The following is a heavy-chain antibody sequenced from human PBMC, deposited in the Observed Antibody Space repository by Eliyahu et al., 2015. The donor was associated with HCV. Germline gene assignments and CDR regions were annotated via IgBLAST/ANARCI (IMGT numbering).Heavy chain of an antibody. V-gene: IGHV3-9*01. J-gene: IGHJ3*02. CDR2: ISWNSINM. Sequence: EVQLVESGGGLVQPXXSLRLSCATXXFTFGSHAMHWVRQAPXKGLEWVSGISWNSINMVYADSVRGRFTISRDNAKNSLYLQMNSLRPEDTALYYCAKDLDNGARIVGGLDIWGQGTMVTVSS. D-gene: IGHD4-17*01. CDR1: XFTFGSHA. CDR3: AKDLDNGARIVGGLDI.